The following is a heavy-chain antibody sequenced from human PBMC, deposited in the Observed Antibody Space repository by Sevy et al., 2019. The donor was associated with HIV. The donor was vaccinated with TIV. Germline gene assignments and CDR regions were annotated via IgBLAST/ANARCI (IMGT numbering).Heavy chain of an antibody. V-gene: IGHV3-23*01. CDR1: GFTFSSYA. D-gene: IGHD1-20*01. CDR2: ISGSGGRT. CDR3: AKDGYKPSVGDENYYYYYMDV. Sequence: GGSLRLSCAASGFTFSSYAMSWVRQAPGKGLEWVSAISGSGGRTYYADSVKGRFTMSRDNSKNKLYLQMNSLRPEDTAVYYCAKDGYKPSVGDENYYYYYMDVWGKGTTVTVSS. J-gene: IGHJ6*03.